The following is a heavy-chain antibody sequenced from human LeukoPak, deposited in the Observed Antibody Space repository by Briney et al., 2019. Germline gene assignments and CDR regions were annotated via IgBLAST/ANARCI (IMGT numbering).Heavy chain of an antibody. CDR2: IIPIFGTA. V-gene: IGHV1-69*13. CDR3: ARARNPYYDFWSGYYY. Sequence: SVKVSCKASGGTFSSYAISWVRQAPGQGLEWMGGIIPIFGTANYAQKFQGRVTITADESTSTAHMELSSLRSEDTAVYYCARARNPYYDFWSGYYYWGQGTLVTVSS. J-gene: IGHJ4*02. CDR1: GGTFSSYA. D-gene: IGHD3-3*01.